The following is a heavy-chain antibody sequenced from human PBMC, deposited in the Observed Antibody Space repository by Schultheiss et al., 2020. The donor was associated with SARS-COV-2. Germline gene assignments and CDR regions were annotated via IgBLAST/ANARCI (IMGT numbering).Heavy chain of an antibody. CDR1: GGSISSSSYY. D-gene: IGHD5-18*01. CDR2: IYYSGST. J-gene: IGHJ4*02. Sequence: SETLSLTCTVSGGSISSSSYYWGWIRQHPGKGLEWIGYIYYSGSTYYNPSLKSRVTISVDTSKNQFSLKLSSVTAADTAVYYCARGDTAMADFDYWGQGTLVTVSS. V-gene: IGHV4-31*03. CDR3: ARGDTAMADFDY.